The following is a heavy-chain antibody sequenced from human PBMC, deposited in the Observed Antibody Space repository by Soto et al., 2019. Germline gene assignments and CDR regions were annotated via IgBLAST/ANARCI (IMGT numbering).Heavy chain of an antibody. J-gene: IGHJ5*02. CDR2: IYSGGSK. CDR3: AGGFYGWVWLDP. V-gene: IGHV3-53*02. Sequence: EVQMVETGGGLIQPGGPLRLSCAASGFTVSSNYMNWVRQAPGKGLEWISAIYSGGSKYYAASVKGRFTSARDNSKNTVHLQTNSLRAEDTAVYYCAGGFYGWVWLDPWGQGTLVTVSS. CDR1: GFTVSSNY. D-gene: IGHD6-19*01.